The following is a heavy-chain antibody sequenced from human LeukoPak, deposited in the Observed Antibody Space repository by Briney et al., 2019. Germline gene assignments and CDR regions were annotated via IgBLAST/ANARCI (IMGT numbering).Heavy chain of an antibody. CDR2: ISGSGGGT. CDR3: VKDPIWGNWNDVGDRNY. D-gene: IGHD1-20*01. J-gene: IGHJ4*02. CDR1: GFTFSSYT. V-gene: IGHV3-23*01. Sequence: PGGSLRLSCAASGFTFSSYTMSWVRQAPGKGLEWVSAISGSGGGTYYADSVKGRFTSSRDNSKNTLYVQMNSLRVEDTAVYYCVKDPIWGNWNDVGDRNYWGQGTLVTVFS.